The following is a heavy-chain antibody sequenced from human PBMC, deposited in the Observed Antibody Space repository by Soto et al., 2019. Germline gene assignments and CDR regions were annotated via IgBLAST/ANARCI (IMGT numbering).Heavy chain of an antibody. Sequence: PGGSLRLSCSASGFTFSSYAMHWVRQAPGKGLEYVSAISSNGGSTYYADSVKGRFTISRDNSKNTLYLQMSSLRAEDTAVYYCVKASGPWTAMVASWFDPWGQGTLVTVSS. D-gene: IGHD5-18*01. CDR2: ISSNGGST. CDR1: GFTFSSYA. V-gene: IGHV3-64D*08. CDR3: VKASGPWTAMVASWFDP. J-gene: IGHJ5*02.